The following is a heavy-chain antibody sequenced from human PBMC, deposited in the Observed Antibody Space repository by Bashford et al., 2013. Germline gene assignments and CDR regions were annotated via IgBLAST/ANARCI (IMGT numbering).Heavy chain of an antibody. CDR2: ISSSSSTI. Sequence: VRQAPGKGLEWVSYISSSSSTIYYADSVKGRFTISRDNAKNSLYLQMNSLRDEDTAVYYCARAPNWGKDTRWYFDLWGRGTLVTVSS. D-gene: IGHD7-27*01. J-gene: IGHJ2*01. V-gene: IGHV3-48*02. CDR3: ARAPNWGKDTRWYFDL.